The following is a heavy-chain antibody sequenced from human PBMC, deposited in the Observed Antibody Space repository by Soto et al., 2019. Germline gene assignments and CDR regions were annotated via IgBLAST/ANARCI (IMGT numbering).Heavy chain of an antibody. Sequence: PSETLSLTCSVSGDSIKSSSDYWGWVRQPPGKGLEWIGEINHSGRTNYNPSLKSRVTISVDTSKSQFSLKLSSVTAADTAVYYCARGRKYYDFWSGYSHPRYYFNYWGQGTLVTVSS. CDR3: ARGRKYYDFWSGYSHPRYYFNY. J-gene: IGHJ4*02. D-gene: IGHD3-3*01. CDR1: GDSIKSSSDY. V-gene: IGHV4-39*07. CDR2: INHSGRT.